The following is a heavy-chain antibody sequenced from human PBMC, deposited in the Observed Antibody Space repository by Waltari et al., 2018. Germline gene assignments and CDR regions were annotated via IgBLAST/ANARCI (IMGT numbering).Heavy chain of an antibody. CDR2: ISWDGGST. V-gene: IGHV3-43*01. Sequence: EVQLVESGGVVVQPGGSLRLSCAAPGFTFDDYTMPWVRQAPGKGLEWVSLISWDGGSTYYADSVKGRFTISRDNSKNSLYLQMNSLRTEDTALYYCAKGFSNSEVYFDYWGQGTLVTVSS. D-gene: IGHD4-4*01. J-gene: IGHJ4*02. CDR3: AKGFSNSEVYFDY. CDR1: GFTFDDYT.